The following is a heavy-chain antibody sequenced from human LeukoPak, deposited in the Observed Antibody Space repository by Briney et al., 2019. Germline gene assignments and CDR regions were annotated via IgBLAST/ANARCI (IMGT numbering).Heavy chain of an antibody. CDR3: ARVATVPPSYYYYMDV. V-gene: IGHV4-59*01. D-gene: IGHD4-11*01. Sequence: PSETLSLTCTVSGGSISTYYWSWLRQPPGKGLEWIGYIYYSGSTDYNPSLKSRVTISVDTSKNQFSLWVNSVSAADTAVYYCARVATVPPSYYYYMDVWGKGTTVTVSS. J-gene: IGHJ6*03. CDR2: IYYSGST. CDR1: GGSISTYY.